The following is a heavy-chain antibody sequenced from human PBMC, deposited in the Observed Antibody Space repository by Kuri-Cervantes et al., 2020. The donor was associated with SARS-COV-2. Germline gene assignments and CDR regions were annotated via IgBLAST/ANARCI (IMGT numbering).Heavy chain of an antibody. V-gene: IGHV3-30*02. CDR3: ATTMHELWEYYMDV. CDR1: GYTFTSYG. D-gene: IGHD1-26*01. Sequence: SCKASGYTFTSYGMHWVRQAPGKGLEWVAFIRYDGSNKYYADSVKGRFTISRDNSKNTLYLQMNSLRAEDTAVYYCATTMHELWEYYMDVWGKGTTVTVSS. J-gene: IGHJ6*03. CDR2: IRYDGSNK.